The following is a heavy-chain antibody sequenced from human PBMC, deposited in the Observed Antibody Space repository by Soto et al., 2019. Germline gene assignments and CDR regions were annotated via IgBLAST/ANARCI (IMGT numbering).Heavy chain of an antibody. CDR1: GITVSSYY. D-gene: IGHD6-13*01. J-gene: IGHJ5*02. V-gene: IGHV3-23*01. Sequence: PGGSLRLSCAVSGITVSSYYMSWVRQAPGKGLEWVSAISGSGGSTYYADSVKGRFTISRDNSKNTLYLQMNSLRAEDTAVYYCAKDIRGVAAAGPGVDPWGQGTLVTAPQ. CDR2: ISGSGGST. CDR3: AKDIRGVAAAGPGVDP.